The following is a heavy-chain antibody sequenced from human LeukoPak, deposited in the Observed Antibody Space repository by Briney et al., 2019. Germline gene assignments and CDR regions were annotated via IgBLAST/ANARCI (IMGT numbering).Heavy chain of an antibody. CDR3: ARSYGDYGDFDY. Sequence: GGSLRLSCAASGFTFSSYAMSWIRQAPGKGLEWVSYISSSGSTIYYPDSVKGRFTISRDNAKNSLYLQMNSLRAEDTAVYYCARSYGDYGDFDYWGQGTLVTVSS. D-gene: IGHD4-17*01. V-gene: IGHV3-11*01. CDR2: ISSSGSTI. J-gene: IGHJ4*02. CDR1: GFTFSSYA.